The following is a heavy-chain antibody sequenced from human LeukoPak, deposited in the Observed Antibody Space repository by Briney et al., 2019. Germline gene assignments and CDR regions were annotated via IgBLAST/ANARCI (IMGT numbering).Heavy chain of an antibody. CDR1: GVSISSTTYY. CDR3: ARLLGGYFRGSAFDV. V-gene: IGHV4-39*02. J-gene: IGHJ3*01. D-gene: IGHD3-16*01. Sequence: SETLSLTCTVSGVSISSTTYYWGWIRQPPGKGLEWIGSIYYSGSTYYNPSLKSRVTISVDTSKNHFSLKLRSVTAADTAVYYCARLLGGYFRGSAFDVWGQGTVVTVSS. CDR2: IYYSGST.